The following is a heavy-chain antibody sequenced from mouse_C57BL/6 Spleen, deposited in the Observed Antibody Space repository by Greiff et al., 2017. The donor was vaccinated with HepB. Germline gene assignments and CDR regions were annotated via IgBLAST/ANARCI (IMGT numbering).Heavy chain of an antibody. Sequence: EVQLQQSGPELVKPGASVKISCKASGYTFTDYYMNWVKQSHGKSLEWIGDINPNNGGTSYNQKFKGKATLTVDKSSSTAYMELRSLTSEDSAVYYCARRGYYDYDGTFDYWGQGTTLTVSS. J-gene: IGHJ2*01. CDR2: INPNNGGT. CDR1: GYTFTDYY. CDR3: ARRGYYDYDGTFDY. D-gene: IGHD2-4*01. V-gene: IGHV1-26*01.